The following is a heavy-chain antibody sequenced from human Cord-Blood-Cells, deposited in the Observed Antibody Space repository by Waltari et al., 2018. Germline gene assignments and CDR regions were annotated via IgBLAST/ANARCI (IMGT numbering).Heavy chain of an antibody. Sequence: QVQLVESGGGVVQPGRSLRLSCAASGFTFSSYGLHWVRQAPGKGLEWVAVIWYDGSNKYNADSVKGRFTISRDNSKNTLYLQMNSLRAEDTAVYYCARDQTGDRAFDIWGQGTMVTVSS. CDR1: GFTFSSYG. CDR2: IWYDGSNK. CDR3: ARDQTGDRAFDI. J-gene: IGHJ3*02. V-gene: IGHV3-33*01. D-gene: IGHD7-27*01.